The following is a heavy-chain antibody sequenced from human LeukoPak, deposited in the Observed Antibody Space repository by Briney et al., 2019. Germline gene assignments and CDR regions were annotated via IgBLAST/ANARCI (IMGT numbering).Heavy chain of an antibody. V-gene: IGHV4-39*07. CDR1: GGSISSSSYY. CDR3: ASGNYYDSSGYSGSLDY. CDR2: IYYSGST. D-gene: IGHD3-22*01. J-gene: IGHJ4*02. Sequence: PSETLSLTCTVSGGSISSSSYYWGWIRQPPGKGLEWIGSIYYSGSTYYNPSLKSRVTLSVDTSKNQFSLKLSSVTAADTAVYYCASGNYYDSSGYSGSLDYWGQGTLVTVSS.